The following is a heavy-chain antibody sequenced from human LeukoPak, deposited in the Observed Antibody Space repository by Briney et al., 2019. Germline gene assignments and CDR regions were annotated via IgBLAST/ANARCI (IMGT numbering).Heavy chain of an antibody. Sequence: GGSLRLSCAASEFSVGSNYMTWVRQAPGKGLEWVANIKHDGTEKYCVDSVKGRFTISRDNAKNSLYLQMNSLRAEDTAVYYCVRSAKTFDYWGQGTLVTVSS. CDR1: EFSVGSNY. CDR3: VRSAKTFDY. CDR2: IKHDGTEK. V-gene: IGHV3-7*01. J-gene: IGHJ4*02.